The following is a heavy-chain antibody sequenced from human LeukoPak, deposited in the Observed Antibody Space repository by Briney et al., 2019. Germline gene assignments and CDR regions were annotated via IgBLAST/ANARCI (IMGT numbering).Heavy chain of an antibody. CDR3: ARGSKDWNGFAY. CDR2: IYHSGST. Sequence: SETLSLTCTVSGGSISSGGYYWSWIRQPPGKGLEWIGYIYHSGSTYYNPSLKSRVTISVDRSKNQFSLKLSSVTAADTAVYYCARGSKDWNGFAYWGQGTLVTVSS. D-gene: IGHD1-1*01. CDR1: GGSISSGGYY. J-gene: IGHJ4*02. V-gene: IGHV4-30-2*01.